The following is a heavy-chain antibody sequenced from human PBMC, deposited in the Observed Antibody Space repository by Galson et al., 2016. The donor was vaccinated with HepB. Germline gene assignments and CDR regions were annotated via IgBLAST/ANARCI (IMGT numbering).Heavy chain of an antibody. CDR2: LSAGGSTT. J-gene: IGHJ4*02. V-gene: IGHV3-23*01. Sequence: LRLSCAASGGFSFGTYAMTWVRQAPGRGLEWVSGLSAGGSTTFYAESVEGRFTISRDNSKNTLFLEMNSLRADDTAVYYCAKVRGVIVGGSALGYWGQGTLVTVSS. D-gene: IGHD1-26*01. CDR1: GGFSFGTYA. CDR3: AKVRGVIVGGSALGY.